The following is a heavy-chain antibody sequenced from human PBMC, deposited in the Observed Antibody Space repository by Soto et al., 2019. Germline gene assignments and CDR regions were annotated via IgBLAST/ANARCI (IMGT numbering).Heavy chain of an antibody. CDR3: AREDASSCHAATFPH. D-gene: IGHD1-26*01. Sequence: QVQLVESGGGVVQPGRSLRLSCAASGFTFSNYVIHWVRQAPGKGLEWVALIPSRAGENKQYADAEKGRFTISRDNSKPTLSLQMASLRAGDTAVYYCAREDASSCHAATFPHWGPGTQVTVSS. V-gene: IGHV3-30*04. CDR1: GFTFSNYV. CDR2: IPSRAGENK. J-gene: IGHJ1*01.